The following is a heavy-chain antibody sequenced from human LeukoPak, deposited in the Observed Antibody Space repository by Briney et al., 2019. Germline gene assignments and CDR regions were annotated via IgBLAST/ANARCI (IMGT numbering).Heavy chain of an antibody. J-gene: IGHJ4*02. CDR1: GFTFSSYG. CDR3: AKLPIYDSSGYTDY. CDR2: IWYDGSNK. D-gene: IGHD3-22*01. V-gene: IGHV3-30*02. Sequence: PGGSLRLSCAASGFTFSSYGMHWVRQAPGKGLEWVAVIWYDGSNKYYADSVKGRFTISRDNSKNTLYLQMNSLRAEDTAVYYCAKLPIYDSSGYTDYWGQGTLVTVSS.